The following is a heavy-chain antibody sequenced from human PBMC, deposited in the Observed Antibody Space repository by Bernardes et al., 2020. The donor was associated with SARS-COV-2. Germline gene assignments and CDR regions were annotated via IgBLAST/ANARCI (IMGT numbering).Heavy chain of an antibody. Sequence: ASVKVSCKASGYTFTSYGISWVRQAPGQGLEWMGWISAYNGNTNYAQKLQGRVTTTTDTSTSTAYMELRSLRSDDTAVYYCARVQYYYDSSGYYFFDYWGQGTLVTVSS. J-gene: IGHJ4*02. CDR3: ARVQYYYDSSGYYFFDY. CDR1: GYTFTSYG. V-gene: IGHV1-18*01. D-gene: IGHD3-22*01. CDR2: ISAYNGNT.